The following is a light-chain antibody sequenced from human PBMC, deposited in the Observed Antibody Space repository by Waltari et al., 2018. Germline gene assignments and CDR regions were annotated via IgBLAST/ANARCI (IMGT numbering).Light chain of an antibody. CDR3: QSYYAYDVI. CDR1: SDNIDNNY. J-gene: IGLJ2*01. CDR2: EDN. Sequence: NFMLTQPHSVSESAGKTVIISCTGRSDNIDNNYVHLYQHRPGSAPVTLIYEDNQRASGVPDRFSGSIDSSSNSASLTISGLRTEDEAYYFCQSYYAYDVIFGGGTKLTVL. V-gene: IGLV6-57*02.